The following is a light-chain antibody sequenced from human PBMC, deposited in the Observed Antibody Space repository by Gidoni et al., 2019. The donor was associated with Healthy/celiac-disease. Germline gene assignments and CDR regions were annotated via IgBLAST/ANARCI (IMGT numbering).Light chain of an antibody. Sequence: DIQMTQSPSTLSASVGDRVTITCRASQSISSWLAWYQQKPGKGPKLLIYKASSSESGVPSRVSGSGSGTEFTLTISSLQPDDFATYYCQQYNSYPWTFXQXTKVEIK. V-gene: IGKV1-5*03. J-gene: IGKJ1*01. CDR1: QSISSW. CDR3: QQYNSYPWT. CDR2: KAS.